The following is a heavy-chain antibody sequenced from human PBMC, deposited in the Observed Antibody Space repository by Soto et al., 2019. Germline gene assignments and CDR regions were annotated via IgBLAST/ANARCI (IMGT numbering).Heavy chain of an antibody. CDR1: GGSFSGYY. Sequence: SGTLALTFAVYGGSFSGYYWSGIRERPGQGLEWIGEINHSGSTNYTPSLKSRVTISVDTSKNQFSLKLSSVTAANTAVYYCARGNRGVPAAMRYYYYYYMDVWGKGTTVT. CDR2: INHSGST. V-gene: IGHV4-34*01. CDR3: ARGNRGVPAAMRYYYYYYMDV. J-gene: IGHJ6*03. D-gene: IGHD2-2*01.